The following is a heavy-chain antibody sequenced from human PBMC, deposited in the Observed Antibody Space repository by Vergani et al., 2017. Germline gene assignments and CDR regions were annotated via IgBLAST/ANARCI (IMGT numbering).Heavy chain of an antibody. V-gene: IGHV4-4*03. CDR3: TRGYGDYGAD. Sequence: QMQLQESGPGLVKPPGTLSLTCAVSGASVSSSSWWSWVRQPPGKGLEWIGEIYHSGTTNFNPSLKSRVTMSIEKSKDQFSLKLHSVTAADTAVYYCTRGYGDYGADWGQGILVTVSS. CDR2: IYHSGTT. J-gene: IGHJ4*02. CDR1: GASVSSSSW. D-gene: IGHD4-17*01.